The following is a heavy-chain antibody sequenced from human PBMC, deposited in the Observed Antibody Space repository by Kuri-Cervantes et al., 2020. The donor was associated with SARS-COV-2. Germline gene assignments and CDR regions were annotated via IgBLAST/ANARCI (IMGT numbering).Heavy chain of an antibody. CDR2: ISRSGSTI. Sequence: GGSLRLSCAASGFTFSDYYMSWIRQAPGKGLEWVSYISRSGSTIYYADSVKGRFTISRDNAKNSLYLQMNSLRAEDTAVYYCARSGYYYNNWFDPWGQGTLVTVSS. D-gene: IGHD3-22*01. V-gene: IGHV3-11*04. J-gene: IGHJ5*02. CDR1: GFTFSDYY. CDR3: ARSGYYYNNWFDP.